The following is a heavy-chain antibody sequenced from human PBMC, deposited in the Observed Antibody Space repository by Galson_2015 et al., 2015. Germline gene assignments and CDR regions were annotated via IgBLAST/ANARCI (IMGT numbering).Heavy chain of an antibody. D-gene: IGHD3-10*01. CDR2: TYYRSKWYN. CDR3: ARGSGRYAMDV. V-gene: IGHV6-1*01. J-gene: IGHJ6*02. Sequence: CAISGDSASSNSAAWNWIRHSPSRGLEWLGRTYYRSKWYNDYAVSVRSRITINPDTSKNQFSLQLRSVTPDDTAVYYCARGSGRYAMDVWGRGTTVTVSS. CDR1: GDSASSNSAA.